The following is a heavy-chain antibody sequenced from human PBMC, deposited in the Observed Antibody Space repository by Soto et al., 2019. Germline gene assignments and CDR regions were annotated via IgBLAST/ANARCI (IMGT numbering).Heavy chain of an antibody. CDR3: AKEGGLCCSYYISTSYYFVY. J-gene: IGHJ4*02. D-gene: IGHD2-2*02. CDR1: GFTFSSYG. CDR2: ISYDGSNT. Sequence: QVQLVESGGGVVQPGRSLRLSCAASGFTFSSYGMHWVRQAPGKGLEWVAIISYDGSNTYYADSVKGRFTISRDNSKNTLSLHMNTLIAEATSVYYCAKEGGLCCSYYISTSYYFVYWGQGTLVTVSS. V-gene: IGHV3-30*18.